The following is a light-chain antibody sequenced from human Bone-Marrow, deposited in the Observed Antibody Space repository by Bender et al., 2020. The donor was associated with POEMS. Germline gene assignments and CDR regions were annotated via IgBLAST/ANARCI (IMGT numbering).Light chain of an antibody. CDR3: QVWDAASVRGV. J-gene: IGLJ3*02. Sequence: SYELTQPPSVSVSPGQTASISCGGDNIGRKNVHWHQQRAGQAPILVVYDDDDRPSGIPERFSGSNSGNTATLTISRVEAGDEADYYCQVWDAASVRGVFGGGTKLTVL. CDR1: NIGRKN. CDR2: DDD. V-gene: IGLV3-21*02.